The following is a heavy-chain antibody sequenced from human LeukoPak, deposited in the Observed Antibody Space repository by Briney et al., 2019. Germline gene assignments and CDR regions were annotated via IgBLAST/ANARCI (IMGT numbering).Heavy chain of an antibody. CDR2: IYYSGST. CDR3: ARGYSSSWYYFDY. CDR1: GGSISSTSYY. V-gene: IGHV4-39*07. D-gene: IGHD6-13*01. Sequence: SETLSLTCVVSGGSISSTSYYWGWIRQPPGKGLEWIGSIYYSGSTYYNPSLKSRVTISVDTSKNQFSLKLSSVTAADTAVYYCARGYSSSWYYFDYWGQGTLVTVSS. J-gene: IGHJ4*02.